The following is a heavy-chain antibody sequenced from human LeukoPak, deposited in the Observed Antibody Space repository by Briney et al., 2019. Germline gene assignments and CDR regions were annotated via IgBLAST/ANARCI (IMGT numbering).Heavy chain of an antibody. CDR1: GGSISSYY. CDR3: ARARAGVVTAIDAFDI. CDR2: IYYSGST. V-gene: IGHV4-59*01. J-gene: IGHJ3*02. Sequence: PSETLSLTCTVSGGSISSYYWSWIRQPPVKGLEWIGYIYYSGSTNYNPSLKSRVTISVDTSKTQFSLKLSSVTAADTAVYYCARARAGVVTAIDAFDIWGQGTMVTVSS. D-gene: IGHD2-21*02.